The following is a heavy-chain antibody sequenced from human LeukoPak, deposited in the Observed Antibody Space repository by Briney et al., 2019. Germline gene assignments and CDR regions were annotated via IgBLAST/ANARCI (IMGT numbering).Heavy chain of an antibody. Sequence: GASLRLSCAASGFTFSSYAMSWVRQAPGKGLEWVSAISGSGGSTYYADSVKSRFTISRDNSKNTLYLQMNSLRAEDTAVYYCAKDRLAGYSGYDSKDYWGQGTLVTVSS. J-gene: IGHJ4*02. CDR1: GFTFSSYA. D-gene: IGHD5-12*01. CDR2: ISGSGGST. CDR3: AKDRLAGYSGYDSKDY. V-gene: IGHV3-23*01.